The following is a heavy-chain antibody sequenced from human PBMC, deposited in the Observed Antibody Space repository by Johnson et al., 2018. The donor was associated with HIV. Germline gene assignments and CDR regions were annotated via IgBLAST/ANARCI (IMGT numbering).Heavy chain of an antibody. Sequence: QMLLVESGGGVVQPGRSLRLSCAASGFTFSNYAMHWVRQAPGRGLEWVAVISYDGSDEYYADSVRGRFTISRDNSKNTLYLQMNSLRAEDTAVYYCARGGKRVMAAFDIWGQGTMVTVSS. J-gene: IGHJ3*02. V-gene: IGHV3-30*04. CDR3: ARGGKRVMAAFDI. CDR2: ISYDGSDE. D-gene: IGHD3-16*01. CDR1: GFTFSNYA.